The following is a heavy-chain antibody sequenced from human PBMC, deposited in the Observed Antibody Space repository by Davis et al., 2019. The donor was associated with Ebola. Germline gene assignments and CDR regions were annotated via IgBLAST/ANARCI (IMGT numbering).Heavy chain of an antibody. CDR1: GGTFSSYA. D-gene: IGHD6-13*01. V-gene: IGHV1-69*04. CDR3: ARDLAGIAAAGGDY. Sequence: SVKVSCRASGGTFSSYAISWVRQAPGQGLEWMGRIIPILGIANYAQKFQGRVTITADKSTSTAYMELSSLRSEDTAVYYCARDLAGIAAAGGDYWGQGTLVTVSS. J-gene: IGHJ4*02. CDR2: IIPILGIA.